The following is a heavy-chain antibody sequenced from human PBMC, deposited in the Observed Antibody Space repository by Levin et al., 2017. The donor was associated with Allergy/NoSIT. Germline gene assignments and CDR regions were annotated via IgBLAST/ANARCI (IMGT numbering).Heavy chain of an antibody. J-gene: IGHJ5*02. CDR3: ARRGGRPAARVPYNWFDP. CDR1: GGSFSGYY. D-gene: IGHD6-6*01. Sequence: SCAVYGGSFSGYYWSWIRQPPGKGLEWIGEINHSGSTNYNPSLKSRVTISVDTSKNQFSLKLSSVTAADTAVYYCARRGGRPAARVPYNWFDPWGQGTLVTVSS. V-gene: IGHV4-34*01. CDR2: INHSGST.